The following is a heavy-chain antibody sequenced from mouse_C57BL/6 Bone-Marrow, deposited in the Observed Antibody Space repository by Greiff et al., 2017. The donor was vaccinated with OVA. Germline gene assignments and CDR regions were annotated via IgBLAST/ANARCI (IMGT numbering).Heavy chain of an antibody. CDR3: ARQSFYGNSFDY. V-gene: IGHV5-12*01. CDR1: GFTFSDYY. D-gene: IGHD2-1*01. J-gene: IGHJ2*01. CDR2: ISNGGGST. Sequence: EVELMESGGGLVQPGGSLKLSCAASGFTFSDYYMYWVRQTPEKRLEWVAYISNGGGSTYYPDTVKGRFTISRDNAKNTLYLQMSRLKSEDTAMYYCARQSFYGNSFDYWGQGTTLTVSS.